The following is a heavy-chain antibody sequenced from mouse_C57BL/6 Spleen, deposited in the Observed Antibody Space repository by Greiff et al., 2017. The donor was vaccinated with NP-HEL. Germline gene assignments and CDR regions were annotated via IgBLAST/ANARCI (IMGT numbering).Heavy chain of an antibody. J-gene: IGHJ4*01. CDR2: IHPNSGST. D-gene: IGHD1-1*01. V-gene: IGHV1-64*01. CDR3: ARGDYYGSSYEAMDY. CDR1: GYTFTSYW. Sequence: QVQLQQPGAELVKPGASVKLSCKASGYTFTSYWMHWVKQRPGQGLEWIGMIHPNSGSTNYNEKFKSKATLTVDKSSSTAYMQLSSLTSEDSAVYYCARGDYYGSSYEAMDYWGQGTSVTVSS.